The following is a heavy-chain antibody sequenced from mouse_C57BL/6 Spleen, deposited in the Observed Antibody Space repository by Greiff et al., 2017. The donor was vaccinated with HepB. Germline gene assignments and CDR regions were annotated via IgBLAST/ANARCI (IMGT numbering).Heavy chain of an antibody. CDR3: AREGGNDYDWFAY. J-gene: IGHJ3*01. Sequence: EVQLQESGPGLVKPSQSLSLTCSVTGYSITSGYYWNWIRQFPGNKLEWMGYISYDGSNNYNPSLKNRISITRDTSKNQFFLKLNSVTTEDTATYYCAREGGNDYDWFAYWGQGTLVTVSA. CDR2: ISYDGSN. CDR1: GYSITSGYY. V-gene: IGHV3-6*01. D-gene: IGHD2-4*01.